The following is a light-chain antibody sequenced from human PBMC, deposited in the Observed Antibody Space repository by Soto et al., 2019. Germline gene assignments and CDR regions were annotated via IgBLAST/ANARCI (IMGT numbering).Light chain of an antibody. J-gene: IGLJ1*01. Sequence: QSALTQPRSVSGSPGQSVTISCTGTSSDVGGYNYVSWYQQHPGKAPKLMIYDVSKRPSGVPDRFSGSKSGNTPSLTISGLQAEDEADYYCCSYAGSYTLGVFGTGTKLTVL. CDR2: DVS. CDR3: CSYAGSYTLGV. V-gene: IGLV2-11*01. CDR1: SSDVGGYNY.